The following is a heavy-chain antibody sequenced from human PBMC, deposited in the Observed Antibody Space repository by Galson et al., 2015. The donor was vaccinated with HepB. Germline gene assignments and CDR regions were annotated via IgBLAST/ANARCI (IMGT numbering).Heavy chain of an antibody. CDR2: ISAHNGNT. Sequence: SCKASGYTFTSYGISWVRQAPGQGLEWMGWISAHNGNTNSSQKLQGRVTMNTDTSTSTAYMELRSLKADDAAVYYCAGGGYVWGGYRSFDNWGQGTLVTVSS. J-gene: IGHJ4*02. V-gene: IGHV1-18*04. CDR1: GYTFTSYG. CDR3: AGGGYVWGGYRSFDN. D-gene: IGHD3-16*02.